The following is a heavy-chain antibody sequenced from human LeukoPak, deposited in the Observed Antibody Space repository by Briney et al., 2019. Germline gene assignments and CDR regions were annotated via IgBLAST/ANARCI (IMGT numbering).Heavy chain of an antibody. V-gene: IGHV3-30-3*01. CDR1: GFTFSTFA. D-gene: IGHD4-17*01. CDR3: VRDARTTVTLLDY. Sequence: GGSLRLSCAASGFTFSTFAMHWVRQAPGKGQEWVAAISYEGSNKFYADSVKGRFTISRDNSKNTLYLQMDSLSAEDTAVYYCVRDARTTVTLLDYWGQGTLVTVSS. CDR2: ISYEGSNK. J-gene: IGHJ4*02.